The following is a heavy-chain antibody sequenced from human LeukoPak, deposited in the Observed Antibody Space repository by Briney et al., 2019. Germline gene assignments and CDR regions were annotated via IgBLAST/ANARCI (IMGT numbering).Heavy chain of an antibody. CDR3: ARVYDIVVVPAEYYFDY. CDR2: INPNSGGT. Sequence: GASVKVSCKASGYTFTGYYMHWVRQAPGQGLEWMGWINPNSGGTNYAQKFQGRVTMTRDTSISTAYMELSRLRSDDTAVYYCARVYDIVVVPAEYYFDYWGQGTLVTVSS. J-gene: IGHJ4*02. CDR1: GYTFTGYY. V-gene: IGHV1-2*02. D-gene: IGHD2-2*01.